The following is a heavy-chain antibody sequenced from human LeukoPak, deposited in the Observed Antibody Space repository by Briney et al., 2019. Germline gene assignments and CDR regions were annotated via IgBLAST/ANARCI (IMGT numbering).Heavy chain of an antibody. D-gene: IGHD6-19*01. CDR2: IGSTTAI. CDR1: GFSFSSYN. Sequence: PGGSLRLSCAASGFSFSSYNMNWVRQAPGKGLEWISFIGSTTAIHYADSVKGRFTISRDNAKSSLFLQMNSLRAEDTAAYYCARDRKVAGMIDAFDIWGQGTLVTVSS. CDR3: ARDRKVAGMIDAFDI. V-gene: IGHV3-48*01. J-gene: IGHJ3*02.